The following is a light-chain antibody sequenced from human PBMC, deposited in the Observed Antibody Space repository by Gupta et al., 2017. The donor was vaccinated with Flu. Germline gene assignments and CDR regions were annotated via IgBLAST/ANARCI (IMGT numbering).Light chain of an antibody. CDR3: QQYGSSPYS. Sequence: IVLTQSPRTLSVSPGDRVTLSCRASQRVTNDYLAWYQQIPGQAPRLLISSSSIRATGIPDRFSGSGSGTDFTLTVSRLEPEDSAVYYCQQYGSSPYSFGQGTKVEIK. CDR1: QRVTNDY. J-gene: IGKJ2*01. CDR2: SSS. V-gene: IGKV3-20*01.